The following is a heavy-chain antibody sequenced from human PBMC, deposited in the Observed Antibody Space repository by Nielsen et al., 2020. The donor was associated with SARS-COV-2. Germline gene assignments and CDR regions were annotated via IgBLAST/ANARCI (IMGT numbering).Heavy chain of an antibody. CDR3: APRIAVAGLGFDY. V-gene: IGHV3-9*01. CDR2: IRWISGSI. Sequence: GGSLRLPFAASGFSFDDNALTWVRQPPAKGLKRVSFIRWISGSIGYADSVKARFTISRYNAKNSLYLQMNSLRAGDTALYYCAPRIAVAGLGFDYWGQGTLVTVSS. J-gene: IGHJ4*02. D-gene: IGHD6-19*01. CDR1: GFSFDDNA.